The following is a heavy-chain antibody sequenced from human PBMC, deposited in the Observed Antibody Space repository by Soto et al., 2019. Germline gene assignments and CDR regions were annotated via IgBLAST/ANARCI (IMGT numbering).Heavy chain of an antibody. V-gene: IGHV1-8*01. J-gene: IGHJ4*02. CDR1: GYTFTSYD. D-gene: IGHD6-13*01. CDR3: ARKNCAAYVDF. CDR2: MNSNCGNT. Sequence: QVQLVQSGTEVKKPGASVKVSCKASGYTFTSYDINWVRQATGQGLEWMGWMNSNCGNTSDAQQFQGGVAMTRNTSITTAYMELRSRISYDAAAYYCARKNCAAYVDFWGQGTLVIVSS.